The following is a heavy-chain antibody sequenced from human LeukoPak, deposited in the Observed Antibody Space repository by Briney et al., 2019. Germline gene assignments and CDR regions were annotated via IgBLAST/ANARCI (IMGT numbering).Heavy chain of an antibody. Sequence: SETLSLTCTVSGGSISSGGYYWSWIRQHPGKGLEWIGYIYYSGSPYYNPSLKSRVTISVDTSKNQFSLKLSSVTAADTAVYYCARSRAGDYYFDYWGQGTLVTVSS. V-gene: IGHV4-31*03. CDR3: ARSRAGDYYFDY. CDR1: GGSISSGGYY. CDR2: IYYSGSP. D-gene: IGHD4-17*01. J-gene: IGHJ4*02.